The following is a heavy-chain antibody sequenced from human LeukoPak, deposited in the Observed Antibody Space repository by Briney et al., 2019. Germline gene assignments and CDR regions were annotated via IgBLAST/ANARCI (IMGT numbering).Heavy chain of an antibody. CDR2: IYYSGST. D-gene: IGHD2-2*01. V-gene: IGHV4-30-4*08. CDR1: GGSISSGDYY. CDR3: ARGRRAIVVVPAALDP. J-gene: IGHJ5*02. Sequence: SQTLSLTCTVSGGSISSGDYYWSWIRQPPGKGLEWIGYIYYSGSTYYNPSLKSRVTISVDTSKNQFSLKLSSVTAADTAVYYCARGRRAIVVVPAALDPWGQGTLVTVYS.